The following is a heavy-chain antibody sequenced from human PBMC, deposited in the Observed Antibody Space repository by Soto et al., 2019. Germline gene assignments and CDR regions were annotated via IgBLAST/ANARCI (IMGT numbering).Heavy chain of an antibody. J-gene: IGHJ4*02. V-gene: IGHV1-8*01. CDR1: GYTFTSDD. CDR2: INPNSGNT. D-gene: IGHD3-22*01. CDR3: ATAGQWYYDSSRYYQS. Sequence: ASVKVSCKASGYTFTSDDINWVRQATGQGLEWMGWINPNSGNTGYAQKFQGRVTMTRNTSISTAYMELSSLRSEHTAVYYSATAGQWYYDSSRYYQSWGQRTLVTVSS.